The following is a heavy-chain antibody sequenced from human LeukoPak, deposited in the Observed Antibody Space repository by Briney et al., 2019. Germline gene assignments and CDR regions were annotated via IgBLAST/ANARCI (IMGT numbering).Heavy chain of an antibody. J-gene: IGHJ4*02. CDR2: ISGSGGST. CDR3: AKFLIQLWSTTYYFDY. CDR1: GFTFSSYA. Sequence: GRSLRLSCAASGFTFSSYAMSWVRQAPVKGLEWVSAISGSGGSTYYADSVKGRFTISRDNSKNTLYLQMNSLRAEDTAVYYCAKFLIQLWSTTYYFDYWGQGTLVTVSS. D-gene: IGHD5-18*01. V-gene: IGHV3-23*01.